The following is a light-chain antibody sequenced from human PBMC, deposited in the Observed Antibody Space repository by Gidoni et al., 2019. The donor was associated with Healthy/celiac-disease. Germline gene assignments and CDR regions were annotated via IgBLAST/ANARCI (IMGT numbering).Light chain of an antibody. CDR3: QQYNNGPPYT. CDR2: GAS. CDR1: QSVSSN. J-gene: IGKJ2*01. Sequence: EIVMTQPPATLSVAPGERATSSCRAGQSVSSNLAWYQQKPGQAPRLLIYGASTRATGIPARFSGSGSGTEFTLTISSLQSEDFAVYYCQQYNNGPPYTFGQGTKLEIK. V-gene: IGKV3-15*01.